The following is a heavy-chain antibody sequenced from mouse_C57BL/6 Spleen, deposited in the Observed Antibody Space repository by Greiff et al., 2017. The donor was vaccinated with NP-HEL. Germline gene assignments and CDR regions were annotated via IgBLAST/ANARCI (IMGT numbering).Heavy chain of an antibody. V-gene: IGHV1-81*01. J-gene: IGHJ4*01. CDR3: ARSGTVVGYYAMDY. D-gene: IGHD1-1*01. Sequence: VKLQESGAELARPGASVKLSCKASGYTFTSYGISWVKQRTGQGLEWIGEIYPRSGNTYYNEKFKGKATLTADKSSSTAYMELRSLTSEDSAVYAGARSGTVVGYYAMDYWGQGTSVTVSS. CDR2: IYPRSGNT. CDR1: GYTFTSYG.